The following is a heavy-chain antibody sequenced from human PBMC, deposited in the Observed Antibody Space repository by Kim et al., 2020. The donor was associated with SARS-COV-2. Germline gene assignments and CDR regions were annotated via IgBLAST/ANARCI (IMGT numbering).Heavy chain of an antibody. Sequence: GESLKISCRGSGYSFTSYWIGWVRQMPGKGLEWMGIIYPGDSDSRYSPSFQGQVTIPADKSISTAYLQLSSRKASDTAVYYCATQGSSSWKHYFDFWGQGTLVTVSS. V-gene: IGHV5-51*01. CDR3: ATQGSSSWKHYFDF. CDR2: IYPGDSDS. CDR1: GYSFTSYW. J-gene: IGHJ4*02. D-gene: IGHD6-13*01.